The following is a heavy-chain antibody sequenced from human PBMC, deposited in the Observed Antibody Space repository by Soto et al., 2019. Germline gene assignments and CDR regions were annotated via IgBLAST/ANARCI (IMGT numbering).Heavy chain of an antibody. D-gene: IGHD3-16*01. CDR1: RVSITDYY. V-gene: IGHV4-59*01. Sequence: SKTLSLTCTVSRVSITDYYWSWIRQAPGKRLESMGYIYYSGVPFYNPSLNSRATISRDTSKNQFSLNLYFVTTADTAVYYCAASLIPVMITPNRQAQLSFHYCGQGRLVTVST. CDR3: AASLIPVMITPNRQAQLSFHY. J-gene: IGHJ4*02. CDR2: IYYSGVP.